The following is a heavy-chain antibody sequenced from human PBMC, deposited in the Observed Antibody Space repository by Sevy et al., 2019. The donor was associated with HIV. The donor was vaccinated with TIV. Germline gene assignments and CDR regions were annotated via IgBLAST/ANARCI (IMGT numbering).Heavy chain of an antibody. CDR2: INQDASEI. J-gene: IGHJ5*02. CDR3: AGPRFDP. Sequence: GGSLRLSCAASGFTFSTSWMHWVRQAPGKGLEWVANINQDASEIYYVDSVKGQFTIARDNAKNSLYLQMNSLRVEDTAVYSCAGPRFDPWGQGTLVTVSS. V-gene: IGHV3-7*01. CDR1: GFTFSTSW.